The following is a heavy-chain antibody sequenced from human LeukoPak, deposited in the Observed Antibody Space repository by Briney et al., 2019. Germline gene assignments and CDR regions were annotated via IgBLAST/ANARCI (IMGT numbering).Heavy chain of an antibody. CDR2: IFYSGNT. CDR3: ARGSTWIQLWFGGFDP. D-gene: IGHD5-18*01. Sequence: PSETLSLTCTVSGGSINSSSYYWGWIRQPPGKGLEWIGSIFYSGNTYDNPSLKSRVTISVDTSKNQFSLKLSSVTAADTAVYYCARGSTWIQLWFGGFDPWGQGTLVTVSS. J-gene: IGHJ5*02. V-gene: IGHV4-39*07. CDR1: GGSINSSSYY.